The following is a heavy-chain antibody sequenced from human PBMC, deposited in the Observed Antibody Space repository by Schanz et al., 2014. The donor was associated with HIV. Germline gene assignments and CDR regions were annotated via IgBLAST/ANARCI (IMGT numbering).Heavy chain of an antibody. J-gene: IGHJ4*02. V-gene: IGHV1-2*02. CDR3: ARGQYFDWLSFGGGSSVYGLDV. CDR1: GYTFTGYY. D-gene: IGHD3-9*01. Sequence: QVQLVQSGAEVKKPGASVKVSCKASGYTFTGYYLHWVRQAPGQGLEWMGWINPNSGGSTYAQKFQGRVTMARDTSISTAYMELSRLRSDDTAVYYCARGQYFDWLSFGGGSSVYGLDVWSQGTLVTVSS. CDR2: INPNSGGS.